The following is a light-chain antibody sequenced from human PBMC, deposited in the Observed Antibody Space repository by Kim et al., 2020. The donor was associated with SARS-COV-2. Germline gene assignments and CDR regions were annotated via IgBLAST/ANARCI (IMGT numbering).Light chain of an antibody. Sequence: ASVGDRVTITCRASQDISNDLGWYQQNPGKAPKRLIYGASSLQSGVPSRFSGSGSGTEFTLTISSLQPEDFATYYCLQHNTYPLTFGQGTRVDIK. J-gene: IGKJ5*01. CDR2: GAS. CDR1: QDISND. CDR3: LQHNTYPLT. V-gene: IGKV1-17*01.